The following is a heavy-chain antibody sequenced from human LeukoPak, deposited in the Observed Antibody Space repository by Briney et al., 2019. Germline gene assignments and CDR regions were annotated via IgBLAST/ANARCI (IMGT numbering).Heavy chain of an antibody. CDR3: ARTTTVVTPWADNDH. CDR2: FDPEDGET. D-gene: IGHD4-23*01. J-gene: IGHJ4*02. V-gene: IGHV1-24*01. Sequence: ASVKVSCKVSGYTLTELSMHWVRQAPGKGLEWMGGFDPEDGETIYAQKFQGRVTITADESTSTAYMELSSLRSEDTAVYYCARTTTVVTPWADNDHWGQGTLVTVSS. CDR1: GYTLTELS.